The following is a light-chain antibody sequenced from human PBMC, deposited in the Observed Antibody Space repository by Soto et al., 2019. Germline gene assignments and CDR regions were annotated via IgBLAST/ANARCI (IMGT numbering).Light chain of an antibody. CDR2: GAS. CDR3: QQYNNWLLT. CDR1: QSVSSN. J-gene: IGKJ4*01. V-gene: IGKV3-15*01. Sequence: EIVMTQSPATLSVSPGERATLYCRASQSVSSNLAWYQQKTGQAPRLLIYGASTRATGIPARFSGSGSVTEVTLTISSLQSEDFAVYYWQQYNNWLLTCGGGTKVEIK.